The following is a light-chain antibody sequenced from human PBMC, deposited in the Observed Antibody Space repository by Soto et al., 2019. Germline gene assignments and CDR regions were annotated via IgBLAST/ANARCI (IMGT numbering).Light chain of an antibody. Sequence: QSVLTQPASMSGSPGQSITISCTGTSSDVGGYKFVSWYQHHPGKAPKLIIYDVINRPSGVSNRFSGSKSGNTASLTISGLQPADEADYYCTSYTGSSTFVVFGGGTKLTVL. CDR3: TSYTGSSTFVV. J-gene: IGLJ3*02. CDR2: DVI. CDR1: SSDVGGYKF. V-gene: IGLV2-14*03.